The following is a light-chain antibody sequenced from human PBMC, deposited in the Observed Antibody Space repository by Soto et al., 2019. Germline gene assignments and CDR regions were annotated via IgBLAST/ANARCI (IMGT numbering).Light chain of an antibody. Sequence: QSVLTQPASVYGSPGQSITISCTGTSSDVGGYKFVSWYQQHPGKAPKLMIYEVSNRPSGVSNRFSGSKSGNTASLTISGLQAEDEADYYCSSYTTSSTRVFGGGTKLTVL. V-gene: IGLV2-14*01. CDR1: SSDVGGYKF. CDR3: SSYTTSSTRV. CDR2: EVS. J-gene: IGLJ3*02.